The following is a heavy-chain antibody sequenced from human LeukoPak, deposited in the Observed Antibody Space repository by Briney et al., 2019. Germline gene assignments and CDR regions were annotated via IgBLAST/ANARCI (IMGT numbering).Heavy chain of an antibody. CDR1: GYTFTSYY. Sequence: ASVKVSCKASGYTFTSYYMHWVRQAPGQGLEWMGIINPSGGSTSYAQKFQGRVTMTRDTSTSTAYMELRSLRSDDTAVYYCARGGYSYGYEDYWGQGTLVTVSS. CDR2: INPSGGST. V-gene: IGHV1-46*01. J-gene: IGHJ4*02. CDR3: ARGGYSYGYEDY. D-gene: IGHD5-18*01.